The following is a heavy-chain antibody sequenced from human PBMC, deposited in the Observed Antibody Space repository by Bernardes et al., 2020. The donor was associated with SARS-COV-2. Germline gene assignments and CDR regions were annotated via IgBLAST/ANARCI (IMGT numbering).Heavy chain of an antibody. D-gene: IGHD1-26*01. CDR1: GFTFGDYA. CDR3: TRDEEGGSYYPLVY. J-gene: IGHJ4*02. CDR2: IRSKAYGGTT. Sequence: GGSLRLSCTASGFTFGDYAMSWFRQAPGKGLEWVGFIRSKAYGGTTEYAASVKGRFTISRDDSKSIAYLQMNSLKTEDTAVYYCTRDEEGGSYYPLVYWGQGTLVTVSS. V-gene: IGHV3-49*03.